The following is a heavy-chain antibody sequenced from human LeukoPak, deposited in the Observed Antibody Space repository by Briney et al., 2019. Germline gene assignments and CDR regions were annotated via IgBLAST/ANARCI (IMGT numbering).Heavy chain of an antibody. CDR1: GYTFTGYY. V-gene: IGHV1-2*02. D-gene: IGHD3-16*02. CDR2: INPNSGGT. Sequence: ASVKVSCKASGYTFTGYYMHWVRQAPGQGLEWMGWINPNSGGTNYAQKFQGRVTMTRDTSISTAYMELSRLRSDDTAVYYCARGLLMITFGGVIAAPLDYWGQGTLVTVSS. J-gene: IGHJ4*02. CDR3: ARGLLMITFGGVIAAPLDY.